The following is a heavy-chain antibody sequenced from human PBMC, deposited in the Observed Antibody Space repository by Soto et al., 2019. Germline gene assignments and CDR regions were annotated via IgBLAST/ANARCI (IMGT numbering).Heavy chain of an antibody. D-gene: IGHD1-7*01. CDR3: AKDRRAGGNYGFYSDF. CDR2: SSATGAGT. Sequence: EMQLLESGGGLVQPGGSLRLSCAACGFAFSSYGMTWIRQAPGKGLEWVSFSSATGAGTYFADSVKGRFTISRDNSKNTLYLQMSSLRADDTAVYYCAKDRRAGGNYGFYSDFWGQGALVIVSS. J-gene: IGHJ4*02. CDR1: GFAFSSYG. V-gene: IGHV3-23*01.